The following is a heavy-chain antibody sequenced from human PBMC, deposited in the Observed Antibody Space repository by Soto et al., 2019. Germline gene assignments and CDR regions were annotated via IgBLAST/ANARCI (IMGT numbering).Heavy chain of an antibody. CDR2: LIPIFGAA. CDR3: ARGRSSPNFDP. Sequence: QVQLVQSGAEVRKPGSSVKVSCKISGGTFTNYVISWLRQAPGQGLEWMGGLIPIFGAANLAQNFQGRVTITADESTSTVNMELSRLTSEDTAVYDCARGRSSPNFDPWGQGTVVTVSS. CDR1: GGTFTNYV. J-gene: IGHJ5*02. D-gene: IGHD6-6*01. V-gene: IGHV1-69*01.